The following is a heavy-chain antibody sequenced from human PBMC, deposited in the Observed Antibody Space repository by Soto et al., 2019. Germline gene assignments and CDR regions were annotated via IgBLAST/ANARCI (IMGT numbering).Heavy chain of an antibody. CDR3: ARVAIRNHPTYGMDV. J-gene: IGHJ6*02. D-gene: IGHD3-10*01. Sequence: QVQLVQSGAEVKKPGASVKVSCKASGYTFTGYYMHWVRQAPGQGLEWMGWINPNSGGTNYAQKFQGRVTMTRDTSISTAYMELSRLRSDDTAVYYCARVAIRNHPTYGMDVWGQGTTVTVSS. CDR2: INPNSGGT. CDR1: GYTFTGYY. V-gene: IGHV1-2*02.